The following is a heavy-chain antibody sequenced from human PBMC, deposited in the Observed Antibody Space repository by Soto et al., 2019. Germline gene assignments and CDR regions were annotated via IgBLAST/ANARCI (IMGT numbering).Heavy chain of an antibody. CDR2: LYHSGST. D-gene: IGHD3-3*01. CDR3: ARNSYYDFWSGYQRGFDL. V-gene: IGHV4-38-2*01. J-gene: IGHJ4*01. CDR1: GYPISSGYY. Sequence: SETLPLTCAVSGYPISSGYYWGWIRQSPGKGLEWIGSLYHSGSTYYNPSLKSRVTISVDSSKNQFSLRLTSVTAADTAVYYCARNSYYDFWSGYQRGFDLWGXGTVVTVSS.